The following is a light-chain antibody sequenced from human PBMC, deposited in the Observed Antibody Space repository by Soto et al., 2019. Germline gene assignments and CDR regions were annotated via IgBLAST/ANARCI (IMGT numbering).Light chain of an antibody. Sequence: QSVLTQPASVSEFPGQSITISCTGTSSDVGGYNYVSWYQQHPGKAPKLMIFDVSNRPSGVSNRFSGSKSGNTASLTISWLQVADEADYYFSSYTSSSSLRVFGGGTQRTVL. CDR2: DVS. J-gene: IGLJ2*01. CDR1: SSDVGGYNY. V-gene: IGLV2-14*01. CDR3: SSYTSSSSLRV.